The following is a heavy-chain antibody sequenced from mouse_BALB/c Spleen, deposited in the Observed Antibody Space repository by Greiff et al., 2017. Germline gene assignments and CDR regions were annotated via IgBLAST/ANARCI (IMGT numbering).Heavy chain of an antibody. Sequence: VQLKQSGPELVKPGASVKMSCTASGYTFTSYVMHWVKQKPGQGLEWIGYINPYNDGTKYNEKFKGKATLTSDKSSSTAYLELSSLTSEDSAVYYCARRHPSYAMDYWGQGTSVTVSS. CDR1: GYTFTSYV. CDR2: INPYNDGT. CDR3: ARRHPSYAMDY. V-gene: IGHV1-14*01. J-gene: IGHJ4*01.